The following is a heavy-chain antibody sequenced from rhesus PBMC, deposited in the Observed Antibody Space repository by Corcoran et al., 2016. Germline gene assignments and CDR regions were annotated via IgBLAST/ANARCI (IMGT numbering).Heavy chain of an antibody. CDR1: GFSPRSRRLG. Sequence: QVTLKESGPAPVKPTQTLMLTCSFSGFSPRSRRLGVVWIRQPPGKTLEWLAHIYGDDNQRYRTSLKTRLTISKDPSKNQVVLTMTNMDPVDTATYYCARRYGDYVRYFDYWGQGVLVTVSS. J-gene: IGHJ4*01. CDR2: IYGDDNQ. D-gene: IGHD4-35*01. CDR3: ARRYGDYVRYFDY. V-gene: IGHV2-1*01.